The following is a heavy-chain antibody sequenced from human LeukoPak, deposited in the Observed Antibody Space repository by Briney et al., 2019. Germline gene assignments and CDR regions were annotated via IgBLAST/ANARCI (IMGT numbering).Heavy chain of an antibody. V-gene: IGHV1-2*02. CDR2: INPNSGVT. J-gene: IGHJ4*02. D-gene: IGHD6-19*01. CDR1: GHTFTGYY. Sequence: ASAKVSCKASGHTFTGYYMHWVRQAPGQGLAWLGWINPNSGVTNYAQKFQGRITMTRDTSITTVYMELSSLTSDDTAVYYCGSGQWLVGVFYWGQGTLVTVSS. CDR3: GSGQWLVGVFY.